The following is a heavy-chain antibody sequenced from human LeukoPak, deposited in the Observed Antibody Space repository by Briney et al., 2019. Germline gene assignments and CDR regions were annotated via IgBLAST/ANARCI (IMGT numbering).Heavy chain of an antibody. J-gene: IGHJ6*02. CDR3: VRSDYYYYGMDV. CDR1: GGSISSYY. V-gene: IGHV4-59*08. Sequence: SETLSLTCTVSGGSISSYYWSWIRQPPGRGLEWIGYIYYSGSTNYNPSLKSRVTISVDTSKNQFSLNLSSVTAADTAVYYCVRSDYYYYGMDVWGQGTTVTVSS. CDR2: IYYSGST.